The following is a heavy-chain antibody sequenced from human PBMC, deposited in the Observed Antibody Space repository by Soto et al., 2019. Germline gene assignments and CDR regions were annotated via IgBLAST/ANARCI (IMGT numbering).Heavy chain of an antibody. CDR3: ALGMFMDV. CDR1: GASLSSSGHY. V-gene: IGHV4-31*03. Sequence: QVQLQESGPGLVKPSQTLSLTCTVSGASLSSSGHYWNWVRQHPGKGLEWIGYIDHSGTTYYNPSLKSRLAMSIDPYKNQLSLEVTSVTAADTALYFCALGMFMDVWGRGTRVTVSA. D-gene: IGHD3-16*01. CDR2: IDHSGTT. J-gene: IGHJ6*04.